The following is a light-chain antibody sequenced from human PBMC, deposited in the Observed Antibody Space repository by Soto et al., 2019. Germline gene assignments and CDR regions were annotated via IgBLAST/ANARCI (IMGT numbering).Light chain of an antibody. CDR2: DVS. Sequence: DIQMTQSPSTLSASIGDRVTITCRASQNIRNWLAWYQQKPGTAPNLLIYDVSSLESGVPPRFSGSGSGTDFTLTISGLPPDDFATYYCQQYDSYWTFGQGTKVDIK. CDR3: QQYDSYWT. J-gene: IGKJ1*01. V-gene: IGKV1-5*01. CDR1: QNIRNW.